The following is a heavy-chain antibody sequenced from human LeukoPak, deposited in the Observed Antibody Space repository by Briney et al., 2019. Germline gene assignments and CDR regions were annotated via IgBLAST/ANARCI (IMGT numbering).Heavy chain of an antibody. D-gene: IGHD3-16*01. J-gene: IGHJ5*02. V-gene: IGHV1-8*01. CDR1: GYTFTSYD. Sequence: ASVKVSCKASGYTFTSYDINWVRQATGQGPEWMGWMNPNSGNTGYAQKFQGRVTMTRNTSISTAYMELSSLRSEDTAVYYCARGRYDYVWGSYCNWFDPWGQGTLVTVSS. CDR2: MNPNSGNT. CDR3: ARGRYDYVWGSYCNWFDP.